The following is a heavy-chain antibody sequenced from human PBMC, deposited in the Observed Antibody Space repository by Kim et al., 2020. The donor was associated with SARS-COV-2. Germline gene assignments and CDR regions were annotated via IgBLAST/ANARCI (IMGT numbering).Heavy chain of an antibody. V-gene: IGHV3-74*01. CDR3: ARVGYSGYAYDY. D-gene: IGHD5-12*01. CDR2: INSDGSST. CDR1: GFW. J-gene: IGHJ4*02. Sequence: GGSLRLSCAASGFWMHWVRQAPGKGLVWVSRINSDGSSTSYADSVKGRFTISRDNAKNTLYLQMNSLRAEDTAVYYCARVGYSGYAYDYWGQGTLVTVSS.